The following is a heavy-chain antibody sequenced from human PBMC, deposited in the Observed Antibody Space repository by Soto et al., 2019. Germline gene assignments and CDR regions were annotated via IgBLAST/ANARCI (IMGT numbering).Heavy chain of an antibody. V-gene: IGHV4-61*08. Sequence: XGTLSLTCTVSDDSFRGAEYYWRWIRQPLGKGPEWIGYTYYNGDTKYNPALRSRVTMSEDTSKNQFSLRLSSVTAADTAVYFCARGPAYIDGWRTFDLWGRGILVTVSS. CDR2: TYYNGDT. D-gene: IGHD6-19*01. CDR1: DDSFRGAEYY. CDR3: ARGPAYIDGWRTFDL. J-gene: IGHJ4*02.